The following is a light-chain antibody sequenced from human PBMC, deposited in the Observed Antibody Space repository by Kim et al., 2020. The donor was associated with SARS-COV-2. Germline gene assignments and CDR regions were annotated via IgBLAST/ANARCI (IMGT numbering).Light chain of an antibody. CDR3: NSRDSSGNHTNEV. V-gene: IGLV3-19*01. J-gene: IGLJ2*01. CDR1: SLRSDY. CDR2: GKN. Sequence: QTVTITSQGNSLRSDYSSGYQQKPRHAPVLVIYGKNNRPSGIPGRFSGSSSGNTASLTITGTQAENEDDYYCNSRDSSGNHTNEVFGGGTKLTVL.